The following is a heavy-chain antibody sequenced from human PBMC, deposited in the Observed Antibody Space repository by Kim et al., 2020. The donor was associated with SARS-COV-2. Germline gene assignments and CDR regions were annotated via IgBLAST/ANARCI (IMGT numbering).Heavy chain of an antibody. CDR1: GFTFGDYA. CDR3: TRPGYYYVSSGYYSRYYYYGMDV. J-gene: IGHJ6*02. CDR2: IRSNAYGGTT. D-gene: IGHD3-22*01. V-gene: IGHV3-49*04. Sequence: GGSLRLSCTASGFTFGDYAMSWVRQAPGKGLEWVGFIRSNAYGGTTEYAASVKGRFTISRDDSKTIAYLQMNSLKTEDTAVYYCTRPGYYYVSSGYYSRYYYYGMDVWSQGTTVTVSS.